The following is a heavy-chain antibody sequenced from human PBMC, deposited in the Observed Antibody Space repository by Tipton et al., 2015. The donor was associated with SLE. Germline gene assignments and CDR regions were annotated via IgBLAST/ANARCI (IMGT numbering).Heavy chain of an antibody. V-gene: IGHV4-61*02. CDR3: ARVAVTGGWDY. CDR1: VGSISSGSYY. CDR2: IYTSGST. J-gene: IGHJ4*02. D-gene: IGHD2-21*02. Sequence: TLSLTCTVSVGSISSGSYYWSWIRQPAGKGLEWIGRIYTSGSTNYNPSLKSRVTISVDTSKNQFSLKLSSVTAADTAVYYCARVAVTGGWDYWGQGTLVTVSS.